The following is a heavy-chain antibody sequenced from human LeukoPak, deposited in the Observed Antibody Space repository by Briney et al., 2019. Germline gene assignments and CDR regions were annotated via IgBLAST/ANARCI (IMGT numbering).Heavy chain of an antibody. V-gene: IGHV1-2*02. J-gene: IGHJ4*02. CDR1: GYTFTGYY. Sequence: GASVKVSCKASGYTFTGYYIHWVRQAPGQGLEWMGWINPNSGGTKYAQKFQGRVTMTRDTSITTAYMELSSLRSDDTAVYYCASDLRFGESSVPICWGQGTLVTVSS. D-gene: IGHD3-16*02. CDR3: ASDLRFGESSVPIC. CDR2: INPNSGGT.